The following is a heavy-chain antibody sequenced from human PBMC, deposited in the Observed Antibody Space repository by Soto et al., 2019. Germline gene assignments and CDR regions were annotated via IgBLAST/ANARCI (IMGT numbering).Heavy chain of an antibody. D-gene: IGHD3-10*01. CDR3: ASGGMVRGVPWYYMDV. CDR1: GYTFTSYD. Sequence: QVQLVQSGAEVKKPGASVKVSCKASGYTFTSYDINWVRQATGQGLEWMGWMNPNSGNTGYAQKYQGRVTMTRNTSISTAYMELSSLRSEDTAVYYCASGGMVRGVPWYYMDVWGKGTTVTVSS. CDR2: MNPNSGNT. J-gene: IGHJ6*03. V-gene: IGHV1-8*01.